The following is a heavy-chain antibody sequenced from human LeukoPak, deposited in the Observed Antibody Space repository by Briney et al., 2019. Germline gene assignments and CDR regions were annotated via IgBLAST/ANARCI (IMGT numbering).Heavy chain of an antibody. Sequence: GGSLRLSCAASGFTFSSYAMTWVRQAPGKGLEWVSAITDSTYFADSVKGRFTISRDSSKNTVYLQMNSLRAEDTAVYYCARYCSGGRCYSGLDPWGQGTLVTVSS. CDR3: ARYCSGGRCYSGLDP. J-gene: IGHJ5*02. V-gene: IGHV3-23*01. CDR1: GFTFSSYA. D-gene: IGHD2-15*01. CDR2: ITDST.